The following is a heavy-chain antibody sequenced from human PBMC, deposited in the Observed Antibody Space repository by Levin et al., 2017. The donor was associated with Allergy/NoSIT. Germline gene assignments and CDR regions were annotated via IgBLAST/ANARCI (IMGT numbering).Heavy chain of an antibody. D-gene: IGHD6-13*01. V-gene: IGHV4-34*01. CDR1: GGSFSGYY. CDR2: INHSGST. J-gene: IGHJ3*02. Sequence: SQTLSLTCAVYGGSFSGYYWSWIRQPPGKGLEWIGEINHSGSTNYNPSPKSRVTISVDTSKNQFSLKLSSVTAADTAVYYCARGLRKRVSSNQRYAFDIWGQGTMVTVSS. CDR3: ARGLRKRVSSNQRYAFDI.